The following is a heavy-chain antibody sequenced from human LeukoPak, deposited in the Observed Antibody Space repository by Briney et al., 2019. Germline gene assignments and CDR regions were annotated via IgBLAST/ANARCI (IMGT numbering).Heavy chain of an antibody. CDR1: GGTFSSYA. V-gene: IGHV1-69*04. J-gene: IGHJ4*02. Sequence: SVKVSCKAAGGTFSSYAISWVRQAPGQGLEWMGRIIPILGIANYAQKFQGRVTITADKSTSTAYMELSSLRSEDTAVYYCARVTTVTPEYFDYWGQGTLVTVSS. D-gene: IGHD4-17*01. CDR2: IIPILGIA. CDR3: ARVTTVTPEYFDY.